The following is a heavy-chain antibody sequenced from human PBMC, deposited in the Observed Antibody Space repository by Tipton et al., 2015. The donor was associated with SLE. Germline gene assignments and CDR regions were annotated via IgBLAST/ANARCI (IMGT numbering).Heavy chain of an antibody. V-gene: IGHV4-61*02. Sequence: GLVKPSQTLSLICTVSGGSINSGSDYWSWIRQSAGKGLEWIGLIQTGGSAKYDPSFKSRVSISVDTSKNQLSLKLSSVTAADTAVYYCARERTYGDYFYYYAVDVWGQGTTVTVSS. CDR3: ARERTYGDYFYYYAVDV. CDR2: IQTGGSA. J-gene: IGHJ6*02. D-gene: IGHD4-17*01. CDR1: GGSINSGSDY.